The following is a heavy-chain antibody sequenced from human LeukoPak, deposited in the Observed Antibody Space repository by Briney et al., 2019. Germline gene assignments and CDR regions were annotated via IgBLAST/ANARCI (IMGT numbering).Heavy chain of an antibody. CDR1: GYTFTGYY. V-gene: IGHV1-2*02. Sequence: GASVKVSCKASGYTFTGYYMHWVRQAPGQGLEWMGWINPNSGGTNYAQKFQGRVTMTRDTSISTAYIELSRLRSDDTAVYYCARDPFTYYDILTGYPVDYWGQGTLVTVSS. CDR2: INPNSGGT. J-gene: IGHJ4*02. CDR3: ARDPFTYYDILTGYPVDY. D-gene: IGHD3-9*01.